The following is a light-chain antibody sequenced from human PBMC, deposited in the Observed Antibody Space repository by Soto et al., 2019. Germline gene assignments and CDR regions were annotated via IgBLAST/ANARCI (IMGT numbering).Light chain of an antibody. CDR1: QAIRSA. CDR2: AAS. J-gene: IGKJ1*01. V-gene: IGKV1-6*01. Sequence: AIQLTQSPSSLSASVGDRVTITCQASQAIRSALGWYQQRPGKVPKLLIYAASTLQRGVPSRFSGSGFGTDFTLTISSLQPEDFATYYCLLDFNYFWAFGQGTKVDIK. CDR3: LLDFNYFWA.